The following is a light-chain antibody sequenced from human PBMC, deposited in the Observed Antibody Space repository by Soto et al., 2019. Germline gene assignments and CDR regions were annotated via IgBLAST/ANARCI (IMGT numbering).Light chain of an antibody. V-gene: IGLV2-14*01. CDR3: ITYTSSGTYV. CDR2: DVR. J-gene: IGLJ1*01. CDR1: SSDVGGYNY. Sequence: QSALTQPASVSGSPGQSITISCTGTSSDVGGYNYVSWFQQHPGKAPKLMIYDVRNRPSGISNRFSGSKSGNTASLTISGLQTEAEAEDYGITYTSSGTYVFGT.